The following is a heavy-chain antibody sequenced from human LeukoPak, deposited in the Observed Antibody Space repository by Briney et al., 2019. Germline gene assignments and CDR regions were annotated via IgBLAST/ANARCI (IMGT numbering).Heavy chain of an antibody. CDR1: GFTFSNYA. J-gene: IGHJ6*02. CDR2: ISYDGSNK. V-gene: IGHV3-30-3*01. Sequence: GSLRLSCAASGFTFSNYAMHWVRQAPGKGLEWLAVISYDGSNKYYADSVKGRFTISRDNSKNTLFLQMNSLRADDTTVYYCARGSAGRYYYYFYGMDVWGQGTTVTVSS. CDR3: ARGSAGRYYYYFYGMDV. D-gene: IGHD6-25*01.